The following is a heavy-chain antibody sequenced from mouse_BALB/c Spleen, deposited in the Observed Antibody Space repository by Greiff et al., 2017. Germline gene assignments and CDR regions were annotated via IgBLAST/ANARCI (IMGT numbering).Heavy chain of an antibody. Sequence: EVKLMESGGGLVQPGGSLRLSCATSGFTFTDYYMSWVRQPPGKALEWLGFIRNKANGYTTEYSASVKGRFTISRDNSQSILYLQMNTLRAEDSATYYCAGDYYAMDYWGQGTSVTVSS. J-gene: IGHJ4*01. CDR1: GFTFTDYY. V-gene: IGHV7-3*02. CDR2: IRNKANGYTT. CDR3: AGDYYAMDY.